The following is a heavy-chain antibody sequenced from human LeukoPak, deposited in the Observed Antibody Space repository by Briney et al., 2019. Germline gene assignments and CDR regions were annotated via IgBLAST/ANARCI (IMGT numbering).Heavy chain of an antibody. Sequence: GESLKISCEGSGYSFTSYWIGWVRQMPGKGLEWMGIIYPGDSDTRYSPSFQGQVTISADKSISTAYLQWSSLKASDTAIYYCARQELTDYNWFDPWGQGTLVTVSS. J-gene: IGHJ5*02. D-gene: IGHD1-26*01. V-gene: IGHV5-51*01. CDR3: ARQELTDYNWFDP. CDR2: IYPGDSDT. CDR1: GYSFTSYW.